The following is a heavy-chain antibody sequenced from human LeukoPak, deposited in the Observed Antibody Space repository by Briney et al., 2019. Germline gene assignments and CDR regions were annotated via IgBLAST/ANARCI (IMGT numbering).Heavy chain of an antibody. Sequence: SETLSLTCAVYGGSFSGYYWSWIRQPPGKGLEWIGEINHSGSTNYNPSLKSRVTISVDTSKNQFSLKLSSVTAADTAVYYCARGRLQQYYYYYYYMDVWGKGTTVTVSS. J-gene: IGHJ6*03. CDR1: GGSFSGYY. D-gene: IGHD4-11*01. V-gene: IGHV4-34*01. CDR3: ARGRLQQYYYYYYYMDV. CDR2: INHSGST.